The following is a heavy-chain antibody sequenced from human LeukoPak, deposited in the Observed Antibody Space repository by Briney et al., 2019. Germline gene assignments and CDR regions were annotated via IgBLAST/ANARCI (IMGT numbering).Heavy chain of an antibody. J-gene: IGHJ2*01. D-gene: IGHD6-13*01. V-gene: IGHV3-74*01. CDR1: GFTFSSYW. CDR2: INSDGSST. Sequence: GGSLRLSCAASGFTFSSYWMHWVRQAPGKGLVWVSRINSDGSSTSYADSVKGRFTISRDNAKNTLYLQMNSLRAEDTAVYYCARLRIAAAGNGPSNYWYFDLWGRGTLVTVSS. CDR3: ARLRIAAAGNGPSNYWYFDL.